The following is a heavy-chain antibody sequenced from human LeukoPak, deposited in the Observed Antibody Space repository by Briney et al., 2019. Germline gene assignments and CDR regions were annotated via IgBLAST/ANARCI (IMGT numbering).Heavy chain of an antibody. CDR1: GYTFTSYY. D-gene: IGHD6-6*01. Sequence: ASVKVSFKASGYTFTSYYMHWVRQAPGQGLEWMGIINPGGGSTSYAQKFQGRVTMTRDTSTSTVYMELSSLRSEDTAVYYCARDGPRIAALGEDFDYWGQGTLVTVSS. V-gene: IGHV1-46*01. J-gene: IGHJ4*02. CDR3: ARDGPRIAALGEDFDY. CDR2: INPGGGST.